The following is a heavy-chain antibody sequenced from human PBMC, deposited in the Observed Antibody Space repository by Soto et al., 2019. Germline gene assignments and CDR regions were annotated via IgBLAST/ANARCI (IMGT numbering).Heavy chain of an antibody. D-gene: IGHD6-6*01. V-gene: IGHV3-48*03. Sequence: GGSLRLSCAASGFTFSSYEMNWVRQAPGKGLEWVSYISSSGSTIYYADSVKGRFTISRDNAKNSLYLQMNSLRAEDTAVYYCARDRGDSSSNYYGMDVWGQGTTVTVSS. CDR1: GFTFSSYE. J-gene: IGHJ6*02. CDR2: ISSSGSTI. CDR3: ARDRGDSSSNYYGMDV.